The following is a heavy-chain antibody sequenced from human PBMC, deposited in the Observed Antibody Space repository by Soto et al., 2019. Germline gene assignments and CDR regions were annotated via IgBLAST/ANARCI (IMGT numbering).Heavy chain of an antibody. J-gene: IGHJ6*04. CDR1: GFTFSTHS. CDR3: VFDFWLVPTV. CDR2: IHSSSSWE. Sequence: EVQLVESGGGLVQPGGSLKLSGAASGFTFSTHSMNWVRQAPGRGREWVSYIHSSSSWEVYADAVRGRFTVSRDNAKNSLYLQMSSLRAEDTAVYYCVFDFWLVPTVWGKGTTVTVSS. V-gene: IGHV3-48*01. D-gene: IGHD3-3*01.